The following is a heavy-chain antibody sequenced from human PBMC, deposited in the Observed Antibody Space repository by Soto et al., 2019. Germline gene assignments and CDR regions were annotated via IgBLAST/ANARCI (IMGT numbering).Heavy chain of an antibody. CDR1: GFTFSSYW. CDR3: ARWGCSSTSCYRWGYARDYYFDY. D-gene: IGHD2-2*01. Sequence: EVQLVESGGGLVQPGGSLRLSCAASGFTFSSYWMSWVRQAPGKWLEGVANIKQDGSEKYYVDSVKGRFTISRDNAKNSLYLQMNSMRAEDTAVYYCARWGCSSTSCYRWGYARDYYFDYWGQGTLVTVSS. V-gene: IGHV3-7*03. J-gene: IGHJ4*02. CDR2: IKQDGSEK.